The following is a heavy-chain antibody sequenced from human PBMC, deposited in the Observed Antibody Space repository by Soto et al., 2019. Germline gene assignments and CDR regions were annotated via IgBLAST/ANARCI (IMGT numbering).Heavy chain of an antibody. CDR1: GFTFNDAW. Sequence: EVQLVESGGGLVEPGGSLRLSCAAPGFTFNDAWMTWVRQGPGKGLEWVGRIKTIAGGGTTDYTAPVKGRFTISRDDAKNTVYLQMNSLKIEDTAVYYCTTERCTGTNCYVKNAFDVWGQGTMVTVSS. CDR3: TTERCTGTNCYVKNAFDV. D-gene: IGHD1-1*01. V-gene: IGHV3-15*01. J-gene: IGHJ3*01. CDR2: IKTIAGGGTT.